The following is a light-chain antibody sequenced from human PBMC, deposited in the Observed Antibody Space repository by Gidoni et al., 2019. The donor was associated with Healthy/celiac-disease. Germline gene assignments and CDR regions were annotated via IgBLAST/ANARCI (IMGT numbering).Light chain of an antibody. CDR2: AAS. V-gene: IGKV1-8*01. CDR3: QQYYSYPTWT. CDR1: QGISIY. J-gene: IGKJ1*01. Sequence: AIRMTQSPSSFSASTGDRVTITCRASQGISIYLAWYQQKPGKAPKLLIYAASTLQSGVPSRFSGSGSGTDFTLTISCLQSEDFATYYCQQYYSYPTWTFGQGTKVEIK.